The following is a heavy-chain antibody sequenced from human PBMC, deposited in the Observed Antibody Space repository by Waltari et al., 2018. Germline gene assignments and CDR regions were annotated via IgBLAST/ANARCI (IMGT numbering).Heavy chain of an antibody. CDR3: AKDGDYSLTEYDAFDV. D-gene: IGHD4-17*01. V-gene: IGHV3-30*02. J-gene: IGHJ3*01. CDR2: ISFDGKKI. Sequence: VQLLESGGGVVQPGGSLRLSCAASGFIFSSNGMAWVRQIPGKGLEWVAFISFDGKKIFDADSVRGRFTISRDNSNNIVFLQMNSLRPEDSGVYYCAKDGDYSLTEYDAFDVWGQGTVVTVSP. CDR1: GFIFSSNG.